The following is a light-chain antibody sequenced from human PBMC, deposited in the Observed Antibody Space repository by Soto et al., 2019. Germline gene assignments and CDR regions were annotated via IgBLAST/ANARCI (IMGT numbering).Light chain of an antibody. CDR1: QSVSNNY. J-gene: IGKJ5*01. Sequence: EIVLTQSPGTLSLSPGARDPLSCRASQSVSNNYLAWYQQKPGQAPRLLIYGASNRATGIPDRFSGSGSGTDFTLTISSLEPEDFAVYYCQQRSNWPLITVGQGKRLEI. CDR3: QQRSNWPLIT. CDR2: GAS. V-gene: IGKV3D-20*02.